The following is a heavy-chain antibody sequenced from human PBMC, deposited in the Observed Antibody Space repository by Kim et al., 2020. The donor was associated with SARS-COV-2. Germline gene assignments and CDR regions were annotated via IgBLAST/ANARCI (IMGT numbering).Heavy chain of an antibody. CDR1: GGTFSSYA. CDR2: IIPILGIA. D-gene: IGHD5-12*01. CDR3: ARDSGWDEGRGYSGYDSQQYGMDV. Sequence: SVKVSCKASGGTFSSYAISWVRQAPGQGLEWMGRIIPILGIANYAQKFQGRVTITADKSTSTAYMELSSLRSEDTAVYYCARDSGWDEGRGYSGYDSQQYGMDVWGQGTTVTVSS. V-gene: IGHV1-69*04. J-gene: IGHJ6*02.